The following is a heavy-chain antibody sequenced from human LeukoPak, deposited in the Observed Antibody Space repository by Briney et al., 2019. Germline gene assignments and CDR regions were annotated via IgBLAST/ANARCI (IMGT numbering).Heavy chain of an antibody. CDR1: GGSISSSSYY. D-gene: IGHD4-17*01. V-gene: IGHV4-39*07. Sequence: TSETLSLTCTVSGGSISSSSYYWGWIRQPPGKGLEWIGSIYYSGSTYYNPSLKSRVTISVDTSKNQFSLKLSSVTAADTAVYYCARTSRYGGRFAFFDYWGQGTLVTVSS. CDR3: ARTSRYGGRFAFFDY. J-gene: IGHJ4*02. CDR2: IYYSGST.